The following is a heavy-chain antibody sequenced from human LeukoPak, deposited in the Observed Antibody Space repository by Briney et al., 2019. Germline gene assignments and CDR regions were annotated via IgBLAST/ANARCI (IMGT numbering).Heavy chain of an antibody. V-gene: IGHV3-48*03. CDR2: ISRSVSII. J-gene: IGHJ1*01. D-gene: IGHD3-22*01. Sequence: GGSLRLSCAASGFTVSIYEMNWVRQAPGKGREFISYISRSVSIIYYAHSVKGRFTISRDHPEHSLYLQINSLRRKDTAVYYCTQGMNYDSSAYWNQHWGQGTLVTVSS. CDR1: GFTVSIYE. CDR3: TQGMNYDSSAYWNQH.